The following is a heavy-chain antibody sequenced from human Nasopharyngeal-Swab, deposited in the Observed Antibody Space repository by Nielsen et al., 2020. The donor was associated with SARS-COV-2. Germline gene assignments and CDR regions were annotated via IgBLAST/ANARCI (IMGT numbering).Heavy chain of an antibody. J-gene: IGHJ4*02. CDR3: ARDASGIYYFDH. Sequence: ASVMVSCKASGYTFSRYGISWVRQAPGQGLEWLGWISVFTGNRNYAQNLQGRLSMTTDTSTNTAYMELMGLTSDDTAVYYCARDASGIYYFDHWGQGTLVTVSS. CDR1: GYTFSRYG. D-gene: IGHD1-26*01. CDR2: ISVFTGNR. V-gene: IGHV1-18*01.